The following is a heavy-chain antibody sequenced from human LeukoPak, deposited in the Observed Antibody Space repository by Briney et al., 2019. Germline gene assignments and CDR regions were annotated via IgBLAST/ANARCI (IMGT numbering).Heavy chain of an antibody. CDR3: VHIDSSVYTTPFDY. J-gene: IGHJ4*02. CDR1: GFSFRTRGVG. V-gene: IGHV2-5*02. CDR2: IYWDDDM. Sequence: SGPTLVKPTQTLTLTCTFSGFSFRTRGVGVGWIRQPPGQGLMWLALIYWDDDMLYSPSLKNRLSITKDTSKNQVVLTMTNMDPEDTATYYCVHIDSSVYTTPFDYWGQGTLVTVSS. D-gene: IGHD3-22*01.